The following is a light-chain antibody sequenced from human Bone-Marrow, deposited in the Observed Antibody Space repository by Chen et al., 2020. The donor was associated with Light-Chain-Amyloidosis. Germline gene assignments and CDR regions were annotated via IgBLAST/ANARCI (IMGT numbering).Light chain of an antibody. CDR3: MQALQTRYT. V-gene: IGKV2-28*01. CDR1: QSLLHRNGYNY. CDR2: LGS. J-gene: IGKJ2*01. Sequence: DIVMTQSPLSLPVPPGEPASISCRSSQSLLHRNGYNYLDWYLQKPGQSPQLLIYLGSNRASGVPDRVSGSGSGTEFTLKISRVEAEDVGVYYCMQALQTRYTFGQGTKLEIK.